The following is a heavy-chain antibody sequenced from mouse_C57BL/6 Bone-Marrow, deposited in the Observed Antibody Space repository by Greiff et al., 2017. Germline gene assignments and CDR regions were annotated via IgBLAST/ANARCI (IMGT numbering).Heavy chain of an antibody. V-gene: IGHV5-16*01. Sequence: DVKLVESEGGLVQPGSSMKLSCTASGFTFSDYYMAWVRQVPEKGLEWVANINYDGSSTYYLDSLKSRFIISRDNAKNILYLQMSSLKSEDTATYYCARVRRRGGCAYWGQGTLVTVSA. CDR1: GFTFSDYY. CDR2: INYDGSST. D-gene: IGHD1-2*01. CDR3: ARVRRRGGCAY. J-gene: IGHJ3*01.